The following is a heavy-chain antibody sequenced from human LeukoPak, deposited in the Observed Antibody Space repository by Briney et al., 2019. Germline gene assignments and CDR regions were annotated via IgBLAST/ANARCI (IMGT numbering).Heavy chain of an antibody. CDR3: ARDIVGGDYSPVFDY. V-gene: IGHV1-18*01. Sequence: ASVKVSCKASGYTFTSYGISWARQAPGQGLEWMGWISAYNGNTNYAQKLQGRVTMTTDTSTSTAYMELRSLRSDDTAVYYCARDIVGGDYSPVFDYWGQGTLVTVSS. J-gene: IGHJ4*02. CDR2: ISAYNGNT. CDR1: GYTFTSYG. D-gene: IGHD2-21*02.